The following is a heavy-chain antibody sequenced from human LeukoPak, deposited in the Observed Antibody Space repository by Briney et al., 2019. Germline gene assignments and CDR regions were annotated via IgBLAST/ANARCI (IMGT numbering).Heavy chain of an antibody. D-gene: IGHD1-26*01. Sequence: GSLRLSCAASGFTFSSYSMNWVRQASGKGLEWVGRIKSKPNSYATAYAASVKGRFTISRDDSKNTAYLQMSSLKTEDTAVYYCSRPGIVGASTAYMDVWGKGTTVTVSS. CDR2: IKSKPNSYAT. V-gene: IGHV3-73*01. CDR1: GFTFSSYS. J-gene: IGHJ6*03. CDR3: SRPGIVGASTAYMDV.